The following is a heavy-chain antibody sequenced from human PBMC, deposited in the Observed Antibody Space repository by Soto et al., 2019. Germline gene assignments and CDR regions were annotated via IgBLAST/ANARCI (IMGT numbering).Heavy chain of an antibody. V-gene: IGHV1-8*01. J-gene: IGHJ6*02. CDR2: MNPNSGNT. Sequence: ASVKVSCKASGYTFTSYDINWVRQATGQGLEWMGWMNPNSGNTGYAQKFQGRVTMTRNTSISTAYMELSSLRSEDTAVYYCARGPNYYDSSGYYGNGMDVWGQATTATVS. CDR3: ARGPNYYDSSGYYGNGMDV. CDR1: GYTFTSYD. D-gene: IGHD3-22*01.